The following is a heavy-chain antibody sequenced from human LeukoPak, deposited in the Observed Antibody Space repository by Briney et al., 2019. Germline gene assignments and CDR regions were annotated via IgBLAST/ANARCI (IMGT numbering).Heavy chain of an antibody. CDR1: GFTFSSYA. D-gene: IGHD2-21*02. CDR2: IKQDGSEK. Sequence: GGSLRLSCAASGFTFSSYAMSWVRQAPGKGLEWVANIKQDGSEKYYVDSVKGRFAISRDNAKNSLYLQMNSLRAEDTAVYYCARTYCGGDTYACAFDIWGQGTMVTVSS. J-gene: IGHJ3*02. V-gene: IGHV3-7*01. CDR3: ARTYCGGDTYACAFDI.